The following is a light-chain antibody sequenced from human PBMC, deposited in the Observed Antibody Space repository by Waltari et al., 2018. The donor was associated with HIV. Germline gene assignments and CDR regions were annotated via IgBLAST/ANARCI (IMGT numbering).Light chain of an antibody. CDR3: CSSAGSSTL. CDR1: SSDVGSHNL. J-gene: IGLJ2*01. V-gene: IGLV2-23*02. Sequence: QSALTQPASVSGSPGQSITISCTGTSSDVGSHNLVSWYQQQPGKAPKLMIYEVSKRPSGVSSRFSGSKSGNTASLTISGRQAEDEADYYCCSSAGSSTLIGGGTKLTVL. CDR2: EVS.